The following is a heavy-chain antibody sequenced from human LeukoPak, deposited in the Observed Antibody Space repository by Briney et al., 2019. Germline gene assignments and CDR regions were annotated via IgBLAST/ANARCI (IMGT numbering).Heavy chain of an antibody. D-gene: IGHD3-10*01. CDR2: IYYSGST. Sequence: PSQTLSLTCAVSGGSISSGGYSWSWIRQPPGKGLEWIGYIYYSGSTYYNPSLKSRVTISVDTSKNQFSLKLSSVTAADTAVYYCARLSGSGSSLYFDYWGQGTLVTVSS. V-gene: IGHV4-30-4*07. CDR3: ARLSGSGSSLYFDY. CDR1: GGSISSGGYS. J-gene: IGHJ4*02.